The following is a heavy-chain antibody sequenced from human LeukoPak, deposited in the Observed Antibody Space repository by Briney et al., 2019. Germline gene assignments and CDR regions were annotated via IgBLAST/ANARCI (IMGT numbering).Heavy chain of an antibody. CDR3: ARGDSYVQIDY. Sequence: SETLSLTCTVSGGSISSRSYYCGWIRQPPGKGLEWIGSMYYSGSTNYSPSLKSRVTISVDTSKSQFSLKLSSVTAADTAVYYCARGDSYVQIDYWGQGTLVTVSS. J-gene: IGHJ4*02. D-gene: IGHD2-21*02. V-gene: IGHV4-39*01. CDR1: GGSISSRSYY. CDR2: MYYSGST.